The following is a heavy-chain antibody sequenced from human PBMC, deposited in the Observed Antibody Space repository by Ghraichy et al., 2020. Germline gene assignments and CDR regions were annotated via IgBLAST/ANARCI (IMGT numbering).Heavy chain of an antibody. CDR1: GFTFSSYA. CDR3: AKDNLNPPDCSGGSCYRIYYYGMDV. CDR2: ISGSGGST. D-gene: IGHD2-15*01. Sequence: GGSLRLSCAASGFTFSSYAMSWVRQAPGKGLEWVSTISGSGGSTSYADSVKGRFTISRDNSKNTLYLQMNSLRAEDTAVYYCAKDNLNPPDCSGGSCYRIYYYGMDVWGQGTTVTVSS. V-gene: IGHV3-23*01. J-gene: IGHJ6*02.